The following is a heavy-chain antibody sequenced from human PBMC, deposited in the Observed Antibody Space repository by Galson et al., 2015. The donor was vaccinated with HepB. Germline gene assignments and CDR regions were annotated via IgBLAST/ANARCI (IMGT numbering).Heavy chain of an antibody. Sequence: SLRLSCAASGFVFSGQAMHWVRQAPGKGLEWVAAISSDGSNQCYADSVKGRSTISRDNFRNTLYLQMNILSAEDTAVYYCARDIYSNGRVGSIDVWGQGTTVTVSS. V-gene: IGHV3-30*04. CDR2: ISSDGSNQ. D-gene: IGHD4-11*01. CDR1: GFVFSGQA. J-gene: IGHJ6*02. CDR3: ARDIYSNGRVGSIDV.